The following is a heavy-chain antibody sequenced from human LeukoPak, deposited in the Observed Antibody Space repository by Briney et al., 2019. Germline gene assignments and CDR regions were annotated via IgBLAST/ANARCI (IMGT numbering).Heavy chain of an antibody. CDR1: GFTFSSYA. D-gene: IGHD2-15*01. V-gene: IGHV3-23*01. CDR3: ANPAFGVAATYVY. CDR2: ITGSGGSP. J-gene: IGHJ4*02. Sequence: PGGSLRLFCAASGFTFSSYAMSWVRQATGKGLEWVSAITGSGGSPYYADSVKGRFTISRDNSKNTLYLQMNSLRAEDTAVYYCANPAFGVAATYVYWGQGTLVTVSS.